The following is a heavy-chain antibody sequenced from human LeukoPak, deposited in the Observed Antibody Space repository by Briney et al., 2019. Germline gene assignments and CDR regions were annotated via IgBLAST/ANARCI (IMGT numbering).Heavy chain of an antibody. J-gene: IGHJ4*02. V-gene: IGHV5-51*07. CDR3: ARPVTTITIFGVVTEYFDY. CDR2: IYPGDSDT. CDR1: GYSFTSYW. Sequence: GESLKISCKGSGYSFTSYWIAWVHQMPGKGLEWMGIIYPGDSDTRYSPSFQGQVTISADKSISTAYLQWSSLKASDTAMYYCARPVTTITIFGVVTEYFDYWGQGTLVTVSS. D-gene: IGHD3-3*01.